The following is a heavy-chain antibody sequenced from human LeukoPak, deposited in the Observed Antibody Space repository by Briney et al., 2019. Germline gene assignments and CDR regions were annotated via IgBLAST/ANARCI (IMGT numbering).Heavy chain of an antibody. CDR1: GYRFSTYW. CDR3: ARLLTTYFDF. D-gene: IGHD4/OR15-4a*01. J-gene: IGHJ4*02. V-gene: IGHV5-51*01. CDR2: NYPDDSDT. Sequence: GESLKISCKGSGYRFSTYWIAWVRQMPGKGLEYMGVNYPDDSDTIYSPSFQGQVTISVDRSISTAYLQWSSLNVSDTAVYFCARLLTTYFDFWGQGALVTVS.